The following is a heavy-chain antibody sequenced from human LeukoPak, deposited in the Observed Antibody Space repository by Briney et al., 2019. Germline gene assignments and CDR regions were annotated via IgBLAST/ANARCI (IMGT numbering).Heavy chain of an antibody. CDR2: VSGSGGDT. CDR3: ARALYHCGGDCYQTPPLSD. CDR1: GSTFTTNA. Sequence: QPGGSLRLSCAASGSTFTTNAMSWVRQAPGKGLEWVSAVSGSGGDTYFAGSVKGRFTISRDNSKNTLYLQMNSLRAEDTAVYYCARALYHCGGDCYQTPPLSDWGQGTLVTVSS. D-gene: IGHD2-21*01. V-gene: IGHV3-23*01. J-gene: IGHJ4*02.